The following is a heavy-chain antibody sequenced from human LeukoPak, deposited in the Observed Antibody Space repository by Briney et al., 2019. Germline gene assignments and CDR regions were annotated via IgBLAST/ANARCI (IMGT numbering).Heavy chain of an antibody. CDR3: SVDSGSPGFRYNYYGMDV. CDR1: GGSISSYY. J-gene: IGHJ6*04. D-gene: IGHD6-13*01. CDR2: IYYSGST. Sequence: SETLSLTCTVSGGSISSYYWSWIRQPPGKGLEWIGYIYYSGSTNYNPSLKSRVTISVDTSKNQFSLKLSSVTAADTAVYYCSVDSGSPGFRYNYYGMDVWVKGTTVTVSS. V-gene: IGHV4-59*01.